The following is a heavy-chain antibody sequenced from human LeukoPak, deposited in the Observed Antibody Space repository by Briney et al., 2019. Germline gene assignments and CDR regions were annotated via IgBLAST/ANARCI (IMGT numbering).Heavy chain of an antibody. CDR2: FDPEDGET. CDR3: ARTLDCSSTSCYDGDYYYYYMDV. J-gene: IGHJ6*03. D-gene: IGHD2-2*01. Sequence: ASVKVSCKVSGYTLTELSMHWVRQAPGKGLEWMGGFDPEDGETIYAQKFQGRVTMTEDTSTDTAYMELSSLRSEDTAVYYCARTLDCSSTSCYDGDYYYYYMDVWGKGTTVTVSS. V-gene: IGHV1-24*01. CDR1: GYTLTELS.